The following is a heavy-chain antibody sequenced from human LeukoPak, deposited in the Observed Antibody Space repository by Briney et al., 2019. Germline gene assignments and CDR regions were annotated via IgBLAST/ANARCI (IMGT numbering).Heavy chain of an antibody. Sequence: SETLSLTCTVSDGSISGHYWNWIRHPAGKGLEWIGRIYSSGSTIYNPSLKSRVTISVDTSKNQFSLKLSSVTAADTAVYYCARDQLGTSSYVWGQGTLVTVSS. CDR1: DGSISGHY. D-gene: IGHD5-18*01. V-gene: IGHV4-4*07. CDR3: ARDQLGTSSYV. J-gene: IGHJ4*02. CDR2: IYSSGST.